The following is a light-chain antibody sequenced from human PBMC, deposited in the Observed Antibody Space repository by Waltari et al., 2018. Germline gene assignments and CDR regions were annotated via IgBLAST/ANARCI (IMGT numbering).Light chain of an antibody. J-gene: IGKJ3*01. CDR1: QGISSY. CDR3: QQFNSYPIT. Sequence: IQLTQSPSSLSASVGDRVTITCRASQGISSYLAWYQQKSGKAPKLLIYSASTLQSGVPSRFSGSGSGTDFTLTISSLQPEDFATYYCQQFNSYPITFGPGTKVDVK. V-gene: IGKV1-9*01. CDR2: SAS.